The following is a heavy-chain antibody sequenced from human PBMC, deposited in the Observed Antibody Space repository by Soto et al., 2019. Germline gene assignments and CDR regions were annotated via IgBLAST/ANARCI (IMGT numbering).Heavy chain of an antibody. J-gene: IGHJ4*02. CDR2: ISAYNGNT. D-gene: IGHD5-18*01. CDR3: AGDPYRQAHTAMGQFDY. Sequence: QVQLVQSGAEVKKPGASVKVSCKASGYTFTSYGISWVRQAPGQGLEWMGWISAYNGNTNYAQKIQGRVTMTTDTSTSTAYMELRSMRSDDTAVYYCAGDPYRQAHTAMGQFDYWGQGTLVTVSS. CDR1: GYTFTSYG. V-gene: IGHV1-18*01.